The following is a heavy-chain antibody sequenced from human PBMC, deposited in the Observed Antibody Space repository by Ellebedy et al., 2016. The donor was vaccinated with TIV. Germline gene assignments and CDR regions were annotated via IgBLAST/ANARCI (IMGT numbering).Heavy chain of an antibody. CDR3: ARDQGWAVAGTTRFDY. Sequence: PGGSLRLSCAASGFTFSSYWMSWVRQAPGKGLEWVASIQQGGSETRYVDSVKGRFTISRADVQNSLYLQMSSLRAEDTAVYYCARDQGWAVAGTTRFDYWGQGTLVTVSS. D-gene: IGHD6-19*01. CDR2: IQQGGSET. CDR1: GFTFSSYW. J-gene: IGHJ4*02. V-gene: IGHV3-7*01.